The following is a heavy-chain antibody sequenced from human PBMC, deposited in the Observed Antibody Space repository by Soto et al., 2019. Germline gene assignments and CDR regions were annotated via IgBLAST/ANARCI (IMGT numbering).Heavy chain of an antibody. J-gene: IGHJ4*02. CDR2: IKQDGSEK. CDR1: GFTFSSYW. Sequence: PGGSLRLSCAASGFTFSSYWMSWVRQAPGKGLEWVANIKQDGSEKYYVDSVKGRFTISRDNAKNSLYLQMNSLRAEDTAVYYCARGSGYSSGWYSDYWGQGTLVTVSS. D-gene: IGHD6-19*01. CDR3: ARGSGYSSGWYSDY. V-gene: IGHV3-7*01.